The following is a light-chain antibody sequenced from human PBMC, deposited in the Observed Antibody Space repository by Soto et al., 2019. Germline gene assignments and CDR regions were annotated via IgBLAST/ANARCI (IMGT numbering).Light chain of an antibody. V-gene: IGKV1-9*01. J-gene: IGKJ4*01. Sequence: DIQLTQSPSFLSASVGDRVTITCRASQGISSYLAWYQQKPGKAPKLLIYAASTLQSGVPSRFSGSGSGTEFTLIISSLQSEDFATYYCQQFYSYPLTFGGGTKVEIK. CDR2: AAS. CDR3: QQFYSYPLT. CDR1: QGISSY.